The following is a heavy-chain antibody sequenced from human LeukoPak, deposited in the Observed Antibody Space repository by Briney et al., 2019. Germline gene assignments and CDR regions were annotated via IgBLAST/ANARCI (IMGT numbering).Heavy chain of an antibody. CDR2: IYYSGST. Sequence: PSETLSLTCTVSGGSISSYYWSWIRQPPGKGLELIGFIYYSGSTSYNPSLKSRVTISVDTSRSQFSLKLSSVIAADTAVYYCARRAYSSGFDYIDYWGQGTLVTVS. J-gene: IGHJ4*02. CDR1: GGSISSYY. V-gene: IGHV4-59*08. D-gene: IGHD6-19*01. CDR3: ARRAYSSGFDYIDY.